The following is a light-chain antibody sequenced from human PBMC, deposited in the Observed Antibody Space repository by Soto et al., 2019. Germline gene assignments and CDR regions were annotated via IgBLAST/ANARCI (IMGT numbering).Light chain of an antibody. CDR1: QTISSW. J-gene: IGKJ1*01. CDR2: KAS. Sequence: DIQMTQSPSTLSGSVGDRVTITFRASQTISSWLAWYQQKPGKAPKLLIYKASTLKSGVPSRFRGSGSGTDFTLTISSLQPEDFATYYCQQSSTTPWTFGQGTKVDIK. V-gene: IGKV1-5*03. CDR3: QQSSTTPWT.